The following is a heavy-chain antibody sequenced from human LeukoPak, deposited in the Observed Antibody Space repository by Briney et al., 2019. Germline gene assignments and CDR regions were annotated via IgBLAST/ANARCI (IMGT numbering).Heavy chain of an antibody. CDR1: GFTVSSNY. CDR3: ARVSVAYDSTGYRFDD. Sequence: GGSLRLSCAASGFTVSSNYMTWVRQAPGKGLEWVSLIYSGGSTDYADSVKGRFTISRDNSKNTLYPQMNSLRAEDTAVYYCARVSVAYDSTGYRFDDWGQGSLVTVSS. V-gene: IGHV3-66*01. J-gene: IGHJ4*02. CDR2: IYSGGST. D-gene: IGHD3-22*01.